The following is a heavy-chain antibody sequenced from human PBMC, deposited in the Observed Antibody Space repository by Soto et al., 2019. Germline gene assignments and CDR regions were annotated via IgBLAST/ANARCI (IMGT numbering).Heavy chain of an antibody. CDR3: ARDSPPGTIAVAGTGAFDI. CDR1: GFTFSSYG. J-gene: IGHJ3*02. Sequence: GGSLRLSCAASGFTFSSYGMHWVRQAPGKGLEWVAVIWYDGSNKYYADSVKGRFTISRDNSKNTLYLQMNSLRAEDTAVYYCARDSPPGTIAVAGTGAFDIWGQGTMVTVSS. D-gene: IGHD6-19*01. CDR2: IWYDGSNK. V-gene: IGHV3-33*01.